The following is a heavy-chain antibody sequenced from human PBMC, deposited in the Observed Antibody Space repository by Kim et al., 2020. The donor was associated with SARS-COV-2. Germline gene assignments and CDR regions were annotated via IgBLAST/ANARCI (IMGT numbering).Heavy chain of an antibody. CDR3: ARGRDGYNYAFDY. D-gene: IGHD5-12*01. J-gene: IGHJ4*02. Sequence: ADSVKGRFTIARDNSKNTRYLQMNSLGAEDTAVYYCARGRDGYNYAFDYWGQGTLVTVSS. V-gene: IGHV3-53*01.